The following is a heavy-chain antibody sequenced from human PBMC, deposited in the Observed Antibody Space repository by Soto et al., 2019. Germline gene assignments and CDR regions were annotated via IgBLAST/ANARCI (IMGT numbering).Heavy chain of an antibody. CDR2: ISLNTGNT. V-gene: IGHV1-8*01. CDR3: TRGMLRFGYFDY. J-gene: IGHJ4*02. D-gene: IGHD3-3*01. CDR1: GYTFTTYD. Sequence: ASVKVSCKASGYTFTTYDINWVRQAPGQGLEWMGWISLNTGNTGHAPKFQGRVTMTTDTSTSTAYMELRSLRSDDTAVYYCTRGMLRFGYFDYWGQAPLVTVSS.